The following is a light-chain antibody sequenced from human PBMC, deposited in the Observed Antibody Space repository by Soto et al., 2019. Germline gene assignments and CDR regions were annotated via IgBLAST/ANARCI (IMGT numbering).Light chain of an antibody. CDR1: QSISTW. CDR2: DAS. J-gene: IGKJ4*01. V-gene: IGKV1-5*01. CDR3: QQYNSYSLT. Sequence: DIQMTQSPSTLSASVGDRVTITCRASQSISTWLGWYQQKPGKAPKNLIYDASSLKSGVPSRFSGGGSGTEFTLTISSLQPDDFATYYCQQYNSYSLTFSGGTKVEIK.